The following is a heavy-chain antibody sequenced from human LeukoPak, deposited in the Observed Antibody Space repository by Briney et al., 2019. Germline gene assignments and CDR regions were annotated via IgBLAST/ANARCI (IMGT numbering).Heavy chain of an antibody. CDR1: GFPFSSYA. V-gene: IGHV3-23*01. Sequence: GGSLRLSCAASGFPFSSYAMTWVRQAPGRGLEWVSAISGSGGTTYYADSVKGRFTISRDNSKNTLYLQMNSLRADDTAVYYCARGPNLGIQPPFQYWGQDTLVTVSS. D-gene: IGHD5-18*01. J-gene: IGHJ1*01. CDR2: ISGSGGTT. CDR3: ARGPNLGIQPPFQY.